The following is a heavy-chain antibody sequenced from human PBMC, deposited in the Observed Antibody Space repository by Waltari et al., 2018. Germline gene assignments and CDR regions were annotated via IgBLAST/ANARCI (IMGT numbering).Heavy chain of an antibody. J-gene: IGHJ4*02. CDR2: IYSGGST. CDR3: AKERRELPLGY. Sequence: EVQLLESGGGLVQPGGSLRLSCAASGFTFSSYAMSWVRQAPGKGLEWVSVIYSGGSTYYADSVKGRFTISRDNSKNTLYLQMNSLRAEDTAVYYCAKERRELPLGYWGQGTLVTVSS. CDR1: GFTFSSYA. D-gene: IGHD1-26*01. V-gene: IGHV3-23*03.